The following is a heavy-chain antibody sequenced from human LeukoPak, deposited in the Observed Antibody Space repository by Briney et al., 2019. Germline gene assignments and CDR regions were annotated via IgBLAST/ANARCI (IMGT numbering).Heavy chain of an antibody. D-gene: IGHD6-13*01. V-gene: IGHV1-69*04. J-gene: IGHJ4*02. CDR1: GGTFSSYA. CDR2: IIPILGIA. CDR3: ARDTPDPVVAAAGTGDY. Sequence: SVKVSCKASGGTFSSYAISWVRQAPGQGLEWMGRIIPILGIANYAQKFQGRVTITADKSTSTAYMELSSLRSEDTAVYYCARDTPDPVVAAAGTGDYWGQGTLVTVSS.